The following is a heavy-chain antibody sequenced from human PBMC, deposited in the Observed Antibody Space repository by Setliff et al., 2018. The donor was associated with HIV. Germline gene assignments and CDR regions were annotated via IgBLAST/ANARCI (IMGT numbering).Heavy chain of an antibody. J-gene: IGHJ4*02. Sequence: SETLSLTCAVSGASISSGNWWSWARQSPGKGLEWIGEIFHTGSTNYNPSLKSRVTISVDTSKNHFSLNVSSLTAADTALYFCARLMPNWDYFDYWGQGTQVTVSS. D-gene: IGHD2-2*01. CDR3: ARLMPNWDYFDY. CDR2: IFHTGST. V-gene: IGHV4-4*02. CDR1: GASISSGNW.